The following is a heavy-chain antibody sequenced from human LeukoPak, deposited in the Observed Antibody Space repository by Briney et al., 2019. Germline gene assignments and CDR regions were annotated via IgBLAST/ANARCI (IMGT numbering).Heavy chain of an antibody. CDR2: INPNSGGT. J-gene: IGHJ4*02. V-gene: IGHV1-2*06. CDR1: GYTFTSYY. CDR3: ARGHYYDSSGYRLGG. D-gene: IGHD3-22*01. Sequence: ASVKVSCKASGYTFTSYYMHWVRQAPGQGLEWMGRINPNSGGTNYAQKFQGRVTMTRDTSISTAYMELSRLRSDDTAVYYCARGHYYDSSGYRLGGWGQGTLVTVSS.